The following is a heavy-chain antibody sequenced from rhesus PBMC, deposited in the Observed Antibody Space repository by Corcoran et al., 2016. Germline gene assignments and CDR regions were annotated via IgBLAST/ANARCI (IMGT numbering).Heavy chain of an antibody. CDR3: ASDRGYSYPGSRFDV. J-gene: IGHJ5-1*01. CDR1: GGSISRSY. Sequence: QVQLQESGPGLVKPSETLSVTCAVPGGSISRSYWRWLRQAPGKGLEGIGYIYGSGSSTNYNPSLKSRVTLSGDTSKNQFSLKLSSVTAADTAVYYCASDRGYSYPGSRFDVWGAGVLVTVSS. CDR2: IYGSGSST. V-gene: IGHV4-169*02. D-gene: IGHD5-12*01.